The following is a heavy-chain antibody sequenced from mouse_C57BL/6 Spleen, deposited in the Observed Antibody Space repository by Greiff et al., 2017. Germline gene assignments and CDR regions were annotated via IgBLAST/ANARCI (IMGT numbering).Heavy chain of an antibody. CDR1: GYSITSGYD. J-gene: IGHJ2*01. CDR3: ARDYYGSSYFDY. Sequence: EVKLVESGPGLVKPSQSLSLTCTVTGYSITSGYDWHWIRHFPGNKLEWMGYISYSGSTNYNPSLKSRISITHDTSTNHFFLKLNSVTTEDTATYCCARDYYGSSYFDYWGQGTTLTVSS. V-gene: IGHV3-1*01. CDR2: ISYSGST. D-gene: IGHD1-1*01.